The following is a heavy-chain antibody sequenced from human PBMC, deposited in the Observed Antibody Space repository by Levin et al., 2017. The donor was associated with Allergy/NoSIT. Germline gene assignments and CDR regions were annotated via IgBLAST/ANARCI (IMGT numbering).Heavy chain of an antibody. CDR3: ARGGGSGSDY. CDR2: INSDGSST. J-gene: IGHJ4*02. V-gene: IGHV3-74*01. Sequence: GESLKISCAASGFTFSSYWMHWVRQAPGKGLVWVSRINSDGSSTSYADSVKGRFTISRDNAKNTLYLQMNSLRAEDTAVYYCARGGGSGSDYWGQGTLVTVSS. D-gene: IGHD3-3*01. CDR1: GFTFSSYW.